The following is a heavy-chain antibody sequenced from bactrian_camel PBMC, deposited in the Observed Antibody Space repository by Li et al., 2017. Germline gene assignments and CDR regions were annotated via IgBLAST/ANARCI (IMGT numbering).Heavy chain of an antibody. V-gene: IGHV3-1*01. Sequence: QLVESGGGSVQAGGSLRLSCVASGFTFDDYAMGWIRQAPGKGLEWVSTIDTDGNIYFTDAVKSRFTLSKDDAKNALYLQMDSLKPEDTAMYYCAADRDRRCRVVTATRYWGQGTQVTVS. CDR1: GFTFDDYA. CDR2: IDTDGNI. D-gene: IGHD2*01. J-gene: IGHJ4*01. CDR3: AADRDRRCRVVTATRY.